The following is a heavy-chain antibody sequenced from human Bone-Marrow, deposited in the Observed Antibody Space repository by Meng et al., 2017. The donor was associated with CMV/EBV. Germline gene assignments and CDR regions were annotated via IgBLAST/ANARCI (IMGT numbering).Heavy chain of an antibody. Sequence: ASVKVSCKASGYTFTSYDINWVRQAAGQGLEWMGWMNPDSVNPGYAQKFQGRVTITRSTSISTVYMELSSLRSEDTAVYYCARGGGGLDHWGQGTPVTVSS. V-gene: IGHV1-8*03. J-gene: IGHJ4*02. CDR1: GYTFTSYD. D-gene: IGHD2-15*01. CDR3: ARGGGGLDH. CDR2: MNPDSVNP.